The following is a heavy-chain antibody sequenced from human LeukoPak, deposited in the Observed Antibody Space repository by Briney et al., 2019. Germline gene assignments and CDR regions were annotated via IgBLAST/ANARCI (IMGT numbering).Heavy chain of an antibody. V-gene: IGHV1-69*06. CDR3: AVLGSGSYYANWFDP. J-gene: IGHJ5*02. CDR2: IIPIFGTA. Sequence: SVKVSCKASGGTFSSYAISWVRQAPGQGLEWMGGIIPIFGTANYAQKFQGRVTITADKSTSTAYMELSSLRSEDTAVYYCAVLGSGSYYANWFDPWGQGTLVTVSS. CDR1: GGTFSSYA. D-gene: IGHD3-10*01.